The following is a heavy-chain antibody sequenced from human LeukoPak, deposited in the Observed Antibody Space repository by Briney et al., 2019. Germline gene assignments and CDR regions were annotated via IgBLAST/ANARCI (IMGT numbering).Heavy chain of an antibody. D-gene: IGHD3-10*01. V-gene: IGHV4-4*02. CDR3: ARIPLVWSSPKGAFDI. CDR2: IYHSGST. Sequence: SETLSLTCAVSGGSISSSNWWSWVRQPPGKGLDWVGEIYHSGSTNYNPSLKSRVTISVDKSKNQFSLKVSSVTAADTAVYYCARIPLVWSSPKGAFDIWGQGTMVTVSS. CDR1: GGSISSSNW. J-gene: IGHJ3*02.